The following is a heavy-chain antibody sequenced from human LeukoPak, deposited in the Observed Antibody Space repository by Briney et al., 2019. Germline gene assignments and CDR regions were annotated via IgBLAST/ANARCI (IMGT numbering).Heavy chain of an antibody. Sequence: PSQTLSLTCTVSGGSISSGSYYWSWIRQPAGKGPEWIGRIYTSGSTNYNPSLKSRVTISVDTSKNQFSLKLSSVTAADTAVYYCARDHRCSGGSCYYVGDYWGQGTLVTVSS. CDR2: IYTSGST. V-gene: IGHV4-61*02. CDR3: ARDHRCSGGSCYYVGDY. D-gene: IGHD2-15*01. J-gene: IGHJ4*02. CDR1: GGSISSGSYY.